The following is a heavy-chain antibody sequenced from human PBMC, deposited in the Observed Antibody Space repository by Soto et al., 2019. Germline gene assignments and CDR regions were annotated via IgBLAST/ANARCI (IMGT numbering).Heavy chain of an antibody. CDR1: GFTFSSYG. J-gene: IGHJ2*01. CDR2: ISYDGSNK. D-gene: IGHD3-10*01. Sequence: GGSLRLSCAASGFTFSSYGMHWVRQAPGKGLEWVAVISYDGSNKYYADSVKGRFTISRDNSKNTLYLQMNSLRAEDTAVYYCAKDALWFGELLISYFDLWGRGTLVTVSS. V-gene: IGHV3-30*18. CDR3: AKDALWFGELLISYFDL.